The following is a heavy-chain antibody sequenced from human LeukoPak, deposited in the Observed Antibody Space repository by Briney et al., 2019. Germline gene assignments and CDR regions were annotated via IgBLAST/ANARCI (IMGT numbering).Heavy chain of an antibody. Sequence: ASETLSLTCAVYGGSFSGYYWSWIRQPPGKGLEWIGEINHSGSTNYNPSLKSRVTISVDTSKNQFSLKLSSVTAADTAVYYCARGRGLDTMVRGVIILGRYFDYWGQGTLVTVSS. V-gene: IGHV4-34*01. CDR2: INHSGST. CDR1: GGSFSGYY. D-gene: IGHD3-10*01. J-gene: IGHJ4*02. CDR3: ARGRGLDTMVRGVIILGRYFDY.